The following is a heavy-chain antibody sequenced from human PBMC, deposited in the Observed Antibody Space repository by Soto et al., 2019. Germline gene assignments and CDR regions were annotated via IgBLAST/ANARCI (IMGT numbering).Heavy chain of an antibody. CDR1: GFTFAHYT. D-gene: IGHD4-17*01. CDR2: IHWDGGTT. CDR3: AKDLIVYGDHSSGSVLNDY. Sequence: EVQLVESGGVVVQPGGSLRLSCAASGFTFAHYTMHWVRQAPGKGLEWVSLIHWDGGTTYYTDSVKGRFTISRDNSKNSLYLQMNSLRTEDTALYYCAKDLIVYGDHSSGSVLNDYWGQGTLVTVSS. V-gene: IGHV3-43*01. J-gene: IGHJ4*02.